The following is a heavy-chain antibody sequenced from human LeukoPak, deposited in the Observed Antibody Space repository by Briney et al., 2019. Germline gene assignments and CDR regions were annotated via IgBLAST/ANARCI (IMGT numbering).Heavy chain of an antibody. V-gene: IGHV4-4*07. D-gene: IGHD5-12*01. CDR3: ARGEAVDSGYDYSYYYYMDA. J-gene: IGHJ6*03. CDR2: IYTSGST. CDR1: GGSISSYY. Sequence: SETLSLTCTVSGGSISSYYWSWIRQPAGKGLEWIGRIYTSGSTNYNPSLKSRVTMSIDTSKNQFSLKLSSVTAADTAVYYCARGEAVDSGYDYSYYYYMDAWGKGTTVTVSS.